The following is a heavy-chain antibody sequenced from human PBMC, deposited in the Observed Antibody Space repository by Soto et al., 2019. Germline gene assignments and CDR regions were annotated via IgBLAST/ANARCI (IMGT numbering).Heavy chain of an antibody. CDR3: AKADCRYIFCRVKDY. CDR2: ISESGDGT. Sequence: EVELLESGGGWVQPGGSLRLSCAASGFTFDLHAMHWVRQAPGKGLEWVSVISESGDGTSYADSVKGRFTISRDNSKNTLYLQMNRLRADDTAIYYCAKADCRYIFCRVKDYWGQGTLVTVSS. V-gene: IGHV3-23*01. J-gene: IGHJ4*02. CDR1: GFTFDLHA. D-gene: IGHD1-1*01.